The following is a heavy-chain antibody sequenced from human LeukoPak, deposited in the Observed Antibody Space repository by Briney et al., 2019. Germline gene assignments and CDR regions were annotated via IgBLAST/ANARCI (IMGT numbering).Heavy chain of an antibody. CDR2: IISTANCYVT. D-gene: IGHD3-10*01. J-gene: IGHJ4*02. V-gene: IGHV3-73*01. CDR1: GFTFSNGC. Sequence: GGSLRLSCAASGFTFSNGCMRWVRQASGKGGEGVGRIISTANCYVTGYAASVKGRFTIPRDDAKKTADVQMDSLKTEATAVYHCTGNYYGSGSYADFDYWGQGPLVTVSS. CDR3: TGNYYGSGSYADFDY.